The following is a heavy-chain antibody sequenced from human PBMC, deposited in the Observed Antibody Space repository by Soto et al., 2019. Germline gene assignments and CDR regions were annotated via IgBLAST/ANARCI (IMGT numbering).Heavy chain of an antibody. V-gene: IGHV4-59*12. Sequence: PSETLSLTCTVSGDSISTDYWSWIRQSPGKGLEWIGFIYYGGSTNYNPSLKSRVTISVDTPKNQFSLKLSSVTAEDTAVYYCAKEKISTSCCNWFDPWGQGTLVTVSS. CDR3: AKEKISTSCCNWFDP. CDR1: GDSISTDY. J-gene: IGHJ5*02. CDR2: IYYGGST. D-gene: IGHD2-2*01.